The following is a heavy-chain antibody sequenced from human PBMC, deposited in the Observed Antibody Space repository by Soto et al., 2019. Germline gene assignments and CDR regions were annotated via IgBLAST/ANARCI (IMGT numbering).Heavy chain of an antibody. J-gene: IGHJ6*02. V-gene: IGHV5-51*01. D-gene: IGHD5-12*01. CDR2: IYPGDSDT. CDR3: ARIGVATTPGMDV. Sequence: GESLKISCKGSGYSFTSYWIGWVRQMPGKGLEWMGIIYPGDSDTRYGPSFQGQVTISADKSISTAYLQWSSLKASDTAMYYCARIGVATTPGMDVWGQGTTVTVSS. CDR1: GYSFTSYW.